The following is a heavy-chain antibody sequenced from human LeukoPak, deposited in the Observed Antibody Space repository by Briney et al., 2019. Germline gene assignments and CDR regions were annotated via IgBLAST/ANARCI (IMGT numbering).Heavy chain of an antibody. Sequence: SGTLSLTCGESGDSLTATIWWPWLRPFPGQGLQWIGEVSLEGVRNYNPSLTSRVPMSWDWAKNLLSLNLNSVTAADTAVYYCSRKNGAFYPFGYWGQGILVTV. CDR1: GDSLTATIW. D-gene: IGHD4/OR15-4a*01. J-gene: IGHJ4*02. CDR2: VSLEGVR. V-gene: IGHV4-4*02. CDR3: SRKNGAFYPFGY.